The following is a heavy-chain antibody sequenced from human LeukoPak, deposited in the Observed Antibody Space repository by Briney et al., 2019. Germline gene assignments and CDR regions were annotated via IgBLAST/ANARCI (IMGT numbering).Heavy chain of an antibody. Sequence: GESLKISCKASGYSFTSNWIGWVRQMPGKGLECMGIIYPGDSDTRYSPSFQGQVTISADKSISTAYLQWSSLKASDTAIYYCARRTKGAFDIWGQGTVVIASS. CDR3: ARRTKGAFDI. D-gene: IGHD2-8*01. CDR2: IYPGDSDT. CDR1: GYSFTSNW. V-gene: IGHV5-51*01. J-gene: IGHJ3*02.